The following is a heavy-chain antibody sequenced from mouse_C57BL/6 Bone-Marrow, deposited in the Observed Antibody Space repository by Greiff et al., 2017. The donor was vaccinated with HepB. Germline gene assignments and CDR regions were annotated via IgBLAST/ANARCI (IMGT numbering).Heavy chain of an antibody. V-gene: IGHV1-81*01. J-gene: IGHJ2*01. CDR1: GYTFTSYG. CDR3: ARVGWDGY. Sequence: QVQLQQSGAGLARPGASVKLSCKASGYTFTSYGISWVKQRTGQGLEWIGEIYPRSGNTYYNEKFKGKATLTADKSSSTAYMELRSLTSEDSAVYFCARVGWDGYWGQGTTLTVSS. D-gene: IGHD4-1*01. CDR2: IYPRSGNT.